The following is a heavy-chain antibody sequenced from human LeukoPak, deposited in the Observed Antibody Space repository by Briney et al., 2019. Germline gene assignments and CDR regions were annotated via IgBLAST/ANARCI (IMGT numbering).Heavy chain of an antibody. V-gene: IGHV4-34*01. J-gene: IGHJ5*02. D-gene: IGHD1-26*01. CDR1: GGSFSGYY. CDR3: ARAYSGSYYVWFDP. CDR2: INHSGST. Sequence: SETLSLTCAVYGGSFSGYYWSWIRQPPGKGLXXXXEINHSGSTNYNPSLKSRVTISVDTSKNQFSLKLSSVTAADTAVYYCARAYSGSYYVWFDPWGQGTLVTVSS.